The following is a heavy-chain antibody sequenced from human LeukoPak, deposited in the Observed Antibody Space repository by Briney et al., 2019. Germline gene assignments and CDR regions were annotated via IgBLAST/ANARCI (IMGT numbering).Heavy chain of an antibody. D-gene: IGHD2-2*01. CDR2: IYYSGST. J-gene: IGHJ5*02. CDR3: ARRDEGCSSTSCPNWFDP. V-gene: IGHV4-39*01. Sequence: SETLSLTCTVTGGSISSSSYYWGWIRQPPGKGLEWIGSIYYSGSTYYNPSLKSRVTISVDTSKNQSSLKLSSVTAADTAVYYCARRDEGCSSTSCPNWFDPWGQGTLVTVSS. CDR1: GGSISSSSYY.